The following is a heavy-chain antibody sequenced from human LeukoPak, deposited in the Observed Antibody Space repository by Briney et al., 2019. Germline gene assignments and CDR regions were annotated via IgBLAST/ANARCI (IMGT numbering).Heavy chain of an antibody. CDR2: FDPEDGET. Sequence: ASAKVSCKVSGYTLTELSMHWVRQAPGKGLEWTGGFDPEDGETIYAQKFQGRVTMTEDTSTDTAYMELSSLRSDDTAVYYCAREDSSPYQNPIDYWGQGTLVTVSS. V-gene: IGHV1-24*01. CDR1: GYTLTELS. CDR3: AREDSSPYQNPIDY. D-gene: IGHD6-13*01. J-gene: IGHJ4*02.